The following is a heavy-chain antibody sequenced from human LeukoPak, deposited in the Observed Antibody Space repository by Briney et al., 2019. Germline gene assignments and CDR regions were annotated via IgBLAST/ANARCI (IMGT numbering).Heavy chain of an antibody. V-gene: IGHV1-69*13. CDR3: ARSDEGSLVAVPGRFDY. Sequence: ASVKVSFKASGGTFSSYAISWVRQAPGQGLEWMGGIIPIFGTANYAQKFQGRVTITADESTSTAYMELSSLRSEDTAVYYCARSDEGSLVAVPGRFDYWGQGTVVIVSS. D-gene: IGHD2-15*01. CDR2: IIPIFGTA. J-gene: IGHJ4*02. CDR1: GGTFSSYA.